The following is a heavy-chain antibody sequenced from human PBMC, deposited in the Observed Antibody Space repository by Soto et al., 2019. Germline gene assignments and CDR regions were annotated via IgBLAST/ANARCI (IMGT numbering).Heavy chain of an antibody. CDR3: ARDGPSAYSCGWYYFDY. Sequence: GASVKVSCKAPGYTFTSYYMHWVRQAPGQGLEWMGIINPSGGSTSYAQKFQGRVTMTRDTSTSTVYMELSSLRSEDTAVYYCARDGPSAYSCGWYYFDYRGQGTRVTVSS. CDR2: INPSGGST. CDR1: GYTFTSYY. D-gene: IGHD6-19*01. J-gene: IGHJ4*02. V-gene: IGHV1-46*01.